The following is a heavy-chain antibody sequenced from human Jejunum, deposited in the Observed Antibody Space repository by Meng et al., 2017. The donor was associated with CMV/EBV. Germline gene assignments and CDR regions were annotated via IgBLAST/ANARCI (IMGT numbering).Heavy chain of an antibody. CDR1: GFTFSTYW. CDR2: IKEDGSEK. Sequence: AASGFTFSTYWMTWVRQAPGKGLEWVANIKEDGSEKYFVDSVNGRFTISRDNAQNSLYLQMNSLRVADTAVYYCARKRNSNWFDSWGQGTLVTVSS. V-gene: IGHV3-7*01. J-gene: IGHJ5*01. CDR3: ARKRNSNWFDS. D-gene: IGHD4-11*01.